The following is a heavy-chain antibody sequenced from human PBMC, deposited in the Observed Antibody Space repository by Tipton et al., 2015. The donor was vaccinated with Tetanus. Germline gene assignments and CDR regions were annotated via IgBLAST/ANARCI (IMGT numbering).Heavy chain of an antibody. D-gene: IGHD6-19*01. J-gene: IGHJ5*02. V-gene: IGHV4-59*01. Sequence: TLSLTCTVSGGSINDYYWGWIRQPPGMGLEWIGHISHSGSASYNPSLKSRVTTSVDTSKNQFSLRLNSVTAADTAMYYCVRSSPIRVADKWGVDWFDPWGQGTLVTVSS. CDR2: ISHSGSA. CDR1: GGSINDYY. CDR3: VRSSPIRVADKWGVDWFDP.